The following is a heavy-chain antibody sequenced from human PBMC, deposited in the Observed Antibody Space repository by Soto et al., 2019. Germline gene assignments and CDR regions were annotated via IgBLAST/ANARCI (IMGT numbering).Heavy chain of an antibody. D-gene: IGHD3-22*01. Sequence: ASVKVSCKASGYTFTGYYMHWVRQAPGQGLEWMGWINPNSGGTNYAQKFQGRVTMTRDTSISTAYMELSRLRSDDTAVYYCARGEPPYYYDSRGADGAFDFWDPGPMVTVSS. CDR1: GYTFTGYY. J-gene: IGHJ3*01. CDR2: INPNSGGT. V-gene: IGHV1-2*02. CDR3: ARGEPPYYYDSRGADGAFDF.